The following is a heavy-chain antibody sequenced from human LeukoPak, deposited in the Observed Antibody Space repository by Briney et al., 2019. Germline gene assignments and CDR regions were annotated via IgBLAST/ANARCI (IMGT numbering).Heavy chain of an antibody. CDR2: VSTSGGST. Sequence: PGGSLRLSCAASGLPFRAHYMDWVPQAPGKGLEWVSGVSTSGGSTYYADCVKGRFTISRDNSKNTLHLQMNSLRAEDTAIYYCAKQAYDSPRTDFDYWGEGALVTVSS. D-gene: IGHD3-22*01. V-gene: IGHV3-23*01. J-gene: IGHJ4*02. CDR1: GLPFRAHY. CDR3: AKQAYDSPRTDFDY.